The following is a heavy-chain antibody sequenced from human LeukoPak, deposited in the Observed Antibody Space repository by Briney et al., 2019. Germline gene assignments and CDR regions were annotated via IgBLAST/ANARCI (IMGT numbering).Heavy chain of an antibody. CDR1: GYTFTNYF. CDR3: ARRDCVGDCYSNWFDP. D-gene: IGHD2-21*02. J-gene: IGHJ5*02. V-gene: IGHV1-46*01. Sequence: ASVKVSCKASGYTFTNYFMHWVRQAPGQGLEWMGIINPRGGSTGYAQKFQGRITMTTDMSTRAVYMELSSLESEDTAVYYCARRDCVGDCYSNWFDPWGQGTLVTVSS. CDR2: INPRGGST.